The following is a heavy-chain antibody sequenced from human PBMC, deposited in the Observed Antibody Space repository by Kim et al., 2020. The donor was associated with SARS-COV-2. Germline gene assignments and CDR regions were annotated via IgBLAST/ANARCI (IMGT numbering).Heavy chain of an antibody. CDR3: ARDFRFGVTNMEYFQH. J-gene: IGHJ1*01. Sequence: GGSLRLSCAASGFTFSSYGMHWARQAPGKGLEWVAVIWYDGSNKYYADSVKGRFTISRDNSKNTLYLQMNSLRVEDTAVYYCARDFRFGVTNMEYFQHWG. D-gene: IGHD3-10*01. CDR2: IWYDGSNK. CDR1: GFTFSSYG. V-gene: IGHV3-33*01.